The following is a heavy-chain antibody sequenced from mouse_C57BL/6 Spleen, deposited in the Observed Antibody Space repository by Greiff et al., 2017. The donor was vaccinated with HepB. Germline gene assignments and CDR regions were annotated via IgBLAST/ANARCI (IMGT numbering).Heavy chain of an antibody. Sequence: QVQLKQPGAELVKPGASVKMSCKASGYTFTSYWITWVKQRPGQGLEWIGDIYPGSGSTNYNEKFKSKATLTVDTSSSTAYMQLSSLTSEDSAVYYCAREGTTVVEGAMDYWGQGTSVTVSS. V-gene: IGHV1-55*01. D-gene: IGHD1-1*01. CDR2: IYPGSGST. CDR3: AREGTTVVEGAMDY. J-gene: IGHJ4*01. CDR1: GYTFTSYW.